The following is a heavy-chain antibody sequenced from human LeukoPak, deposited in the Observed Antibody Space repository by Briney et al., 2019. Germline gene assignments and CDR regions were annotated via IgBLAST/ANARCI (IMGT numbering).Heavy chain of an antibody. CDR3: GKTDIYFNPIDY. D-gene: IGHD3-9*01. Sequence: SETLSLACAVSGVSISTSEWWIWVRQPPGQGLEWIGEIHRDGRTRYNPSLTSRVTMSMDYSKNQFSLNVRFVTAADTAIYYCGKTDIYFNPIDYWGPGSLVTVSS. CDR1: GVSISTSEW. V-gene: IGHV4-4*02. J-gene: IGHJ4*02. CDR2: IHRDGRT.